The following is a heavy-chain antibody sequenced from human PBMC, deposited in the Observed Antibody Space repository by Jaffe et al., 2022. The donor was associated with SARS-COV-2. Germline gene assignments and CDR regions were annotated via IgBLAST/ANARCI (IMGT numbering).Heavy chain of an antibody. D-gene: IGHD1-26*01. CDR2: IYPGDSDT. CDR1: EYTFISYW. Sequence: EVQLVQSGAEVKKPGESLKISCKGSEYTFISYWIAWVRQTPGKGLEWMGIIYPGDSDTRYSPSFQGQVTISADKSISTAYLQWSSLKASDTAMYYCAITSNRGSYYTGSGAIDYWGQGTLVTVSS. V-gene: IGHV5-51*01. CDR3: AITSNRGSYYTGSGAIDY. J-gene: IGHJ4*02.